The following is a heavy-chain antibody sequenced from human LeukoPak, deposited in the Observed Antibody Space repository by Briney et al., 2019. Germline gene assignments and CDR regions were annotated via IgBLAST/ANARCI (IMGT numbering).Heavy chain of an antibody. CDR2: ISGSGGST. CDR3: AKAKVSSGSYFFDY. Sequence: PGGSLRLSCAASGFTFSSYATSWVRQAPGKGLEWVTVISGSGGSTNYADSVKGRFTISRDNSKNTLYLQMNSLRAEDTAVYYCAKAKVSSGSYFFDYWGQGTLVTVSS. V-gene: IGHV3-23*01. J-gene: IGHJ4*02. D-gene: IGHD6-19*01. CDR1: GFTFSSYA.